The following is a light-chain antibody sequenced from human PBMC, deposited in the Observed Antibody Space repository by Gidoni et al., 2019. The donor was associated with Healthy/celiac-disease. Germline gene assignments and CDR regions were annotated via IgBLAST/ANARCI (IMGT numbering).Light chain of an antibody. CDR2: GAS. J-gene: IGKJ3*01. CDR1: QSVSSSY. CDR3: QQYGSSHQFT. V-gene: IGKV3-20*01. Sequence: TLSCRASQSVSSSYLAKYQQKPGQAPRLLIYGASSRATGIPDRFGGSGSGTDFTLTISRLEPEDFAVYYCQQYGSSHQFTFGPGTKVDIK.